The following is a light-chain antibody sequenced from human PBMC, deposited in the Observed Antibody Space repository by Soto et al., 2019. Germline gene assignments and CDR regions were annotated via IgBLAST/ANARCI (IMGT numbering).Light chain of an antibody. Sequence: EIVLTQSPVTLSVSPGERVTLSCRASQDIGGKLAWYQQKPGQAPRLLLSGPSTRASGIPARFSGSESGTEFTLTISSLQSEDFAVYYCLQFKSWPPMYTFGQGTKV. CDR2: GPS. J-gene: IGKJ2*01. CDR1: QDIGGK. V-gene: IGKV3-15*01. CDR3: LQFKSWPPMYT.